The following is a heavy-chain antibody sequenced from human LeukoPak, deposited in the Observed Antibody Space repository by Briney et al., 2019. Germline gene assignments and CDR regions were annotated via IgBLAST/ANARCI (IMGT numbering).Heavy chain of an antibody. Sequence: SETLSLTCAVFGESFSGYYWTWLRQPPGKGLEWIGEIIDSGSTNYNPSLKSRVNISVDTSKNQFSLKLRFVTPADTAVYYCARTTEGYCSGSSCYSYYYYMDVWGKGTTVTVSS. CDR2: IIDSGST. J-gene: IGHJ6*03. CDR1: GESFSGYY. CDR3: ARTTEGYCSGSSCYSYYYYMDV. D-gene: IGHD2-15*01. V-gene: IGHV4-34*12.